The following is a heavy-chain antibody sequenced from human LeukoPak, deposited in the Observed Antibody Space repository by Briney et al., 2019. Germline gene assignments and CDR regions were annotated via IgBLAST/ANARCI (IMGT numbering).Heavy chain of an antibody. J-gene: IGHJ4*02. CDR2: ISASGGST. Sequence: PTSETLSLTCTVSGGSISSYYWSWIRQPPGKGLEWVSSISASGGSTYYADSVKGRFTISRDNSKNTLFLQMNSLRAEDTAIYFCAKDQYLDSAYWGQGALVTVSS. D-gene: IGHD2-2*02. V-gene: IGHV3-23*01. CDR1: GGSISSYY. CDR3: AKDQYLDSAY.